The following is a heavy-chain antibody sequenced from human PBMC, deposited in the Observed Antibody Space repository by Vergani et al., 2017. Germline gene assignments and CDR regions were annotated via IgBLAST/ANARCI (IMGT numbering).Heavy chain of an antibody. Sequence: VQLVESGGGVVQPGRSLRLSCAASGFTFSSYSMNWVRQAPGKGLEWVSYISSSSSTIYYADSVKGRFTISRDNAKNSLYLQMNSLRAEDTAVYYCARVGITMIVVDFDYWGQGTLVTVSS. V-gene: IGHV3-48*04. CDR1: GFTFSSYS. J-gene: IGHJ4*02. CDR3: ARVGITMIVVDFDY. D-gene: IGHD3-22*01. CDR2: ISSSSSTI.